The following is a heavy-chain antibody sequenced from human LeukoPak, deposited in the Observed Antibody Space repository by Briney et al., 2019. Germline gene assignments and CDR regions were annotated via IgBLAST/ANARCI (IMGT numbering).Heavy chain of an antibody. CDR3: ASQLWFGELSLYFDY. CDR2: INPNSGGT. D-gene: IGHD3-10*01. Sequence: VASVKVSCKASGYTFTDYYMLWVRQAPGQGLEWMGWINPNSGGTNYAQKFQGRVTMTRGTSISTAYMELSSLRSEDTAVYYCASQLWFGELSLYFDYWGQGTLVTVSS. CDR1: GYTFTDYY. V-gene: IGHV1-2*02. J-gene: IGHJ4*02.